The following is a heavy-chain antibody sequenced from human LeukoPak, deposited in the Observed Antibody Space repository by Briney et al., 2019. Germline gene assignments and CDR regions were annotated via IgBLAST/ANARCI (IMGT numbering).Heavy chain of an antibody. CDR1: GFTFDDHA. Sequence: GGSLRLSCAASGFTFDDHAMHWVRQAPGKGLEWVSGISWNSGSIGYADSVKGRFTISRDNSKNTLYLQMNSLRAEDTAVYYCARGKVLIWGQGTMVTVSS. CDR2: ISWNSGSI. V-gene: IGHV3-9*01. CDR3: ARGKVLI. J-gene: IGHJ3*02. D-gene: IGHD2-15*01.